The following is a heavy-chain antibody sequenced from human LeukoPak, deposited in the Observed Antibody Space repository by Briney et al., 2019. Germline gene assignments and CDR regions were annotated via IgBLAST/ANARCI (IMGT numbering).Heavy chain of an antibody. CDR1: GGSISSSSYY. V-gene: IGHV4-61*05. Sequence: SETLSLTCTVSGGSISSSSYYWGWIRQPPGKGLEWIGYIYYSGSTNYNPSLKSRVTISVDTSKNQFSLKLSSVTAADTAVYYCARVITMVRGVIKGLGYMDVWGKGTTVTVSS. CDR3: ARVITMVRGVIKGLGYMDV. CDR2: IYYSGST. J-gene: IGHJ6*03. D-gene: IGHD3-10*01.